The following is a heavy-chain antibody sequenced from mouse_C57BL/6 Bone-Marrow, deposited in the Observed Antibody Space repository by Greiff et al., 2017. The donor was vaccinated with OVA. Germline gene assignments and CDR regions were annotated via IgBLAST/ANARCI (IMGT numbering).Heavy chain of an antibody. CDR2: IYPGSGST. Sequence: QVQLQQPGAELVKPGASVKMSCKASGYTFTSYWITWVKQRPGQGLEWIGDIYPGSGSTNYNETFKSKATLAVDTASITAYMQLSSLTYEDSAVYYCSREVIITTVAYYYAMDYWGQGTSVTVSS. V-gene: IGHV1-55*01. D-gene: IGHD1-1*01. J-gene: IGHJ4*01. CDR3: SREVIITTVAYYYAMDY. CDR1: GYTFTSYW.